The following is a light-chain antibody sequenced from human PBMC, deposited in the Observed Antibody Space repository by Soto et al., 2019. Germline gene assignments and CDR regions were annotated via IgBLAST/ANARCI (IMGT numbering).Light chain of an antibody. V-gene: IGKV1-39*01. Sequence: DIQMTQSPSSLSASVGDRVSISCRASQSISSHLNWYQQRPGKAPKLLIFGASTLQTGVPSRFSGSGSGTDFTLSISRLHPGDFATYFCQQSFGTSRTFGQGTKVDIK. CDR2: GAS. CDR1: QSISSH. J-gene: IGKJ2*01. CDR3: QQSFGTSRT.